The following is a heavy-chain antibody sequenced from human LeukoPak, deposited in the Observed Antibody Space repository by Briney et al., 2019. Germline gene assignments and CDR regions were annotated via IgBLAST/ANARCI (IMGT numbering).Heavy chain of an antibody. D-gene: IGHD2-21*02. CDR1: GYTFISYG. CDR2: INPSGDST. J-gene: IGHJ4*02. CDR3: ASVLYCGADCYSGRYFFDY. Sequence: GASVKVSCKASGYTFISYGISWVRQAPGQGLEWMGIINPSGDSTSYAQKFQGRVTMTRDTSTSTVYMELSSLRSEDTAVYYCASVLYCGADCYSGRYFFDYWGQGTLVTVSS. V-gene: IGHV1-46*01.